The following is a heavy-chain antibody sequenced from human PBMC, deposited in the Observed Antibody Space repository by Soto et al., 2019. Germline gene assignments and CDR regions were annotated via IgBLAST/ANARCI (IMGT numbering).Heavy chain of an antibody. CDR1: GYTLTSYA. J-gene: IGHJ3*02. D-gene: IGHD2-2*01. CDR3: ARSIIVLVPAAIRGGAFDI. V-gene: IGHV1-3*01. Sequence: ASVKASCKASGYTLTSYAMHWVRQAPGQRLEWMGWINAGNGNTKYSQKFQGRVTITRDTSASTAYMELSSLRSEDTAVYYCARSIIVLVPAAIRGGAFDIWGQGTEVTVSS. CDR2: INAGNGNT.